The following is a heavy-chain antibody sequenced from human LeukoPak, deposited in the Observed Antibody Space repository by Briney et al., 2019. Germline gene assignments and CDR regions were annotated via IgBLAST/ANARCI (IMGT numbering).Heavy chain of an antibody. CDR1: GGSFSGYY. V-gene: IGHV4-34*01. D-gene: IGHD2-2*01. CDR2: INHSGST. Sequence: SETLSRTCAVYGGSFSGYYWSWIRQPPGKGLEWIGEINHSGSTNYNPSLKSRVTISVDTSKNQFSLKLSSVTAADTAVYYCATGSPNFDIVVVPAARRRNWFDPWGQGTLVTVSS. J-gene: IGHJ5*02. CDR3: ATGSPNFDIVVVPAARRRNWFDP.